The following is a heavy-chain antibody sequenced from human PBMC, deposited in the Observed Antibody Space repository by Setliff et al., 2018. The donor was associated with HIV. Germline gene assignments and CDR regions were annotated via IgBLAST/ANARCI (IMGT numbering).Heavy chain of an antibody. J-gene: IGHJ4*02. D-gene: IGHD7-27*01. Sequence: PSETLSLTCTVSGGSISSGSYYWGWVRQPAGKGLEWIGHIYTSRSTNYNPSLKSRVTISVDTSKNQFSLKVSSVTAADTAVYYCARVDSAHGDYYFNYWGQGTLVTVSS. CDR3: ARVDSAHGDYYFNY. V-gene: IGHV4-61*09. CDR2: IYTSRST. CDR1: GGSISSGSYY.